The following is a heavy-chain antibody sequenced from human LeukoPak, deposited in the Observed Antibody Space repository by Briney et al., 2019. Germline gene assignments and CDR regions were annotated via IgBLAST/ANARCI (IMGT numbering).Heavy chain of an antibody. J-gene: IGHJ3*02. V-gene: IGHV3-7*03. D-gene: IGHD3-22*01. CDR1: GFSFSNYW. CDR2: IKQDASEK. CDR3: ARVRRDGYYDSSGYHQDAFDI. Sequence: GGSLRLSCAASGFSFSNYWMTWVRQAPGKGLEWVANIKQDASEKYYVDSVKGRFTISRDNAKNSLYLQMNGLRAEDTALYYCARVRRDGYYDSSGYHQDAFDIWGQGTMVTVSS.